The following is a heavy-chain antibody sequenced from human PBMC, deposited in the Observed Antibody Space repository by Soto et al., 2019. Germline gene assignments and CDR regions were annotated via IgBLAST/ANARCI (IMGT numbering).Heavy chain of an antibody. CDR3: AFVQWLVPGRMYLDY. CDR2: ISAYNGNT. V-gene: IGHV1-18*01. Sequence: ASVKVSCKASGYTFTSYGISWVRQAPGQGLEWMGWISAYNGNTNYAQKLQGRVTMTTDTSTSTAYMELRSLRSDDTAVYYCAFVQWLVPGRMYLDYWGQGTLVTVSS. D-gene: IGHD6-19*01. CDR1: GYTFTSYG. J-gene: IGHJ4*02.